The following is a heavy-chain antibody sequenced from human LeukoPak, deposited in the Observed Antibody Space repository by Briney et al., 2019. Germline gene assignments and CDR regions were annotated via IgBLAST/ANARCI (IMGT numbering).Heavy chain of an antibody. CDR2: INTDGSIT. CDR1: GFTFSAYW. D-gene: IGHD6-13*01. J-gene: IGHJ4*02. Sequence: GGSLRLSCAASGFTFSAYWMHWVRQAPGKGLVWVSRINTDGSITSYGDSVKGRFTISRDNAKNTLYLQMNSLRGEDTAVYYCVRVDGGIWRQGTLVTVSS. V-gene: IGHV3-74*01. CDR3: VRVDGGI.